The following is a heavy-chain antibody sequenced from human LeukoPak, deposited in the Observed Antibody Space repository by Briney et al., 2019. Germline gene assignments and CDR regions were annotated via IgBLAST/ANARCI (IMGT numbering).Heavy chain of an antibody. J-gene: IGHJ4*02. CDR2: MNPNVGGA. V-gene: IGHV1-2*02. D-gene: IGHD3-10*02. CDR3: ARGVFGESLES. Sequence: GASVKVSCKASGHTFTGYYVYWVRQAPGQGLEWMGWMNPNVGGANFPQKFQGRVTVTSDPAISAAYMELRRLSSDDTAVYYCARGVFGESLESWGQGTLVTVSS. CDR1: GHTFTGYY.